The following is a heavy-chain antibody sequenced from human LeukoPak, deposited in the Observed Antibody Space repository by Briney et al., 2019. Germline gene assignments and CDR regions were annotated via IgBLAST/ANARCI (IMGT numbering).Heavy chain of an antibody. D-gene: IGHD1-26*01. Sequence: GGSLRLSCAASGFTFSSYSMNWVRQAPGKGLEWVSGISGSGGSTYYADSVKGRFTISRDNSKNTLYLQMNSLRADDTAVYYCAKKDSASYYFDYWGQGTLVTVSS. CDR2: ISGSGGST. V-gene: IGHV3-23*01. CDR3: AKKDSASYYFDY. J-gene: IGHJ4*02. CDR1: GFTFSSYS.